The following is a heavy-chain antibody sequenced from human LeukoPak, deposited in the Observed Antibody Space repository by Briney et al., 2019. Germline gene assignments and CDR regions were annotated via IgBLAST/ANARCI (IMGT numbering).Heavy chain of an antibody. Sequence: GGSLRLSCVVSGFSFSDSYMTWIRQTPGKGLEWLAYISGSGSDIYYADSVKGRFTISRDNAKNSLYLQMNSLRAEDTAVYYCASEGYCDSSTCYDFDYWGQGTLVTVSS. D-gene: IGHD2-2*01. J-gene: IGHJ4*02. CDR2: ISGSGSDI. CDR3: ASEGYCDSSTCYDFDY. CDR1: GFSFSDSY. V-gene: IGHV3-11*04.